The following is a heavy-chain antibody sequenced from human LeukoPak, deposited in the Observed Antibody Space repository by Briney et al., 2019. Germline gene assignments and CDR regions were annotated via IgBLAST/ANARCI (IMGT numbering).Heavy chain of an antibody. CDR3: ARGAQLWLVVDAFDI. J-gene: IGHJ3*02. D-gene: IGHD5-18*01. V-gene: IGHV3-23*01. CDR1: GFTFSSYG. Sequence: GGSLRLSCAASGFTFSSYGMSWVRQAPGKGLEWDSAISGSGGSTYYADSVKGRFTISRNNSKNSLYLQMNSLRAEDTAVYYCARGAQLWLVVDAFDIWGQGTMVTVSS. CDR2: ISGSGGST.